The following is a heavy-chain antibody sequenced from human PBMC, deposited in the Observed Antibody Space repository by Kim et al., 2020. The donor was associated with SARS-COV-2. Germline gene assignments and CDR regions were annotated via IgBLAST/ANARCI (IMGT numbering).Heavy chain of an antibody. V-gene: IGHV4-34*01. Sequence: SETLSLTCAVYGGSFSGYYWSWIRQPPGKGLEWIGEINHSGSTNYNPSLKSRVTISVDTSKNQFSLKLSSVTAADTAVYYCARGRQEGWDYWGQGTLVT. CDR2: INHSGST. J-gene: IGHJ4*02. D-gene: IGHD2-15*01. CDR3: ARGRQEGWDY. CDR1: GGSFSGYY.